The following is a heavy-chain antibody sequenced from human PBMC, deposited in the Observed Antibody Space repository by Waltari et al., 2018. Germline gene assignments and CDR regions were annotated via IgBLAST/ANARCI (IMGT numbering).Heavy chain of an antibody. J-gene: IGHJ5*02. CDR1: GGTFSSYA. CDR2: IIPIFGTA. D-gene: IGHD1-20*01. CDR3: ARAVRPHITNNWFDP. V-gene: IGHV1-69*13. Sequence: QVQLVQSGAEVKKPGSSVKVSCKASGGTFSSYAISWVRQAPGQGLEWMGGIIPIFGTATYAQKFQGRVTITADESTSTAYMELSSLRSEDTAVYYCARAVRPHITNNWFDPWGQGTLVTVSS.